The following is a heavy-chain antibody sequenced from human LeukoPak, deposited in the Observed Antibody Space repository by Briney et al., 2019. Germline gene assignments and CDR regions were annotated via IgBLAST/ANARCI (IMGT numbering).Heavy chain of an antibody. V-gene: IGHV4-61*02. Sequence: SQTLSPTCTVSGDSISSGSYYWSWIRQPAGKGLEWIGRIYSNGDTKFNPSLKSRVTISLDTSKNQFSLKLSSATAADTAVYYCASRHSKQQPYYYYMDIWGKGTTVTVSS. CDR3: ASRHSKQQPYYYYMDI. D-gene: IGHD6-13*01. J-gene: IGHJ6*03. CDR1: GDSISSGSYY. CDR2: IYSNGDT.